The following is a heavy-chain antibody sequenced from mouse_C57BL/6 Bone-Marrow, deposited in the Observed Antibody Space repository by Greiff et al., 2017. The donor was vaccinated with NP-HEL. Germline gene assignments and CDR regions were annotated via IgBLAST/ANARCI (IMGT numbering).Heavy chain of an antibody. CDR3: ARDGGFWFAY. CDR2: ISDGGSYT. J-gene: IGHJ3*01. CDR1: GFTFSSYA. V-gene: IGHV5-4*01. Sequence: EVQLVESGGGLVKPGGSLKLSCAASGFTFSSYAMSWVRQTPEKRLEWVATISDGGSYTYYPDNVKGRFTISRDNAKNNLYLQMSSLKSEDTAMYYCARDGGFWFAYWGKGTLVTVS.